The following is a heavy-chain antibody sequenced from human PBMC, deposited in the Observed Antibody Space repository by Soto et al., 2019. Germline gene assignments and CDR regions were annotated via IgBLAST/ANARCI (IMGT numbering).Heavy chain of an antibody. CDR1: GFTVSSNY. Sequence: GGSLRLSCAASGFTVSSNYMSWVRQAPGKGLEWVSVIYSGGSTYYADSVKGRFTISRHNSKNTLYLQMNSLRAEDTAVYYCASAESKTQSNYDFWSGYHTQFDYWGQGTLVTVSS. V-gene: IGHV3-53*04. D-gene: IGHD3-3*01. CDR2: IYSGGST. CDR3: ASAESKTQSNYDFWSGYHTQFDY. J-gene: IGHJ4*02.